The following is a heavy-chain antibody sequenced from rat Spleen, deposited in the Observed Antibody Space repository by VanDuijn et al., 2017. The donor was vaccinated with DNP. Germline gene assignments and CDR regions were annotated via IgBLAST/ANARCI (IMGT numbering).Heavy chain of an antibody. J-gene: IGHJ3*01. CDR2: IKEDSSII. V-gene: IGHV4-2*01. CDR3: VTRGTWSDNWFAY. CDR1: GLNFNDYW. D-gene: IGHD1-11*01. Sequence: EVKLVESGGGLVQPGRSLKLSCAASGLNFNDYWMGWVRQAPGKGLEWIGEIKEDSSIINHNPSLKDSFTISRDNAQNSLYLQMNNLGSEETDIYYCVTRGTWSDNWFAYWCQGTLVTVSS.